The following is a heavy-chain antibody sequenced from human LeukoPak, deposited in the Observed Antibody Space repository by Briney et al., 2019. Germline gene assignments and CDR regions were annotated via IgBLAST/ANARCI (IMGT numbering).Heavy chain of an antibody. Sequence: QPGRSLRLSCAASGFTFSSYGMHWVRQAPGTGLEWVAVVWYDGSSKYYADSVKGRFTISRDNSKNTLYLQMNSLRAEDTAVYYCAKSDQLWLPHFDYWGQGTLVTVSS. CDR1: GFTFSSYG. CDR2: VWYDGSSK. V-gene: IGHV3-33*06. J-gene: IGHJ4*02. CDR3: AKSDQLWLPHFDY. D-gene: IGHD5-18*01.